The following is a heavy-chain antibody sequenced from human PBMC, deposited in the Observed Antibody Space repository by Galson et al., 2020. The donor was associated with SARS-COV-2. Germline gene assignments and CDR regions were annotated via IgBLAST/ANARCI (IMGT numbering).Heavy chain of an antibody. V-gene: IGHV3-30-3*01. Sequence: GGSLRLSCAASGFTFSSYAMHWVRQAPGKGLEWVAVISYDGSNKYYADSVKGRFTISRDNSKNTLYLQMNSLRAEDTAVYYCARGDSSDAYSSGWYVDYWGQGTLVTVSS. D-gene: IGHD6-19*01. CDR2: ISYDGSNK. CDR3: ARGDSSDAYSSGWYVDY. J-gene: IGHJ4*02. CDR1: GFTFSSYA.